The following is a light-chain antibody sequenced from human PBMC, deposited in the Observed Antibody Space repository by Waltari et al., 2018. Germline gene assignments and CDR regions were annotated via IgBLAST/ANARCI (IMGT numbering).Light chain of an antibody. CDR3: QQYNTFPYT. CDR2: KSY. Sequence: DIKMTQSHSTLSASVGDRVTTTCRASESINRWLAWFQQKAGKAPNLRMYKSYNVGSGVSARFSGSGSGTEFTLTISSLQPDDFATYYCQQYNTFPYTFGQGTKLEIK. CDR1: ESINRW. J-gene: IGKJ2*01. V-gene: IGKV1-5*03.